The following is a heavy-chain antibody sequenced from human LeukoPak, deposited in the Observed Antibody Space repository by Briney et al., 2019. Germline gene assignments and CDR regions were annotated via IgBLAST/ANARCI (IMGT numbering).Heavy chain of an antibody. V-gene: IGHV4-59*01. J-gene: IGHJ4*02. D-gene: IGHD6-19*01. CDR2: VYYSGSA. CDR1: GGSIRSYY. CDR3: ARAVAERAPFGY. Sequence: PSETLSLTCTVSGGSIRSYYWSWIRQPPGKGLEWIGFVYYSGSANYSPSLKSRVTISVDTAKNQFSLRLTSVTAADTAVYYCARAVAERAPFGYWGQGSLVTVSS.